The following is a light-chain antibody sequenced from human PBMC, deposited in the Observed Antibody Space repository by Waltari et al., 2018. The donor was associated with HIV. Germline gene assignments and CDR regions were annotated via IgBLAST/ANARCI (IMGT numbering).Light chain of an antibody. Sequence: HFVLTQPPSASGTHGQRVTISCSGGSPHIGSNSVNWSQLVPGTAPTVLIDSNTQRPSGVPDRFSASKSGSSTSLAISGLQSEDEADYYCSSWDVGLNGWVFGGGTKLTVL. J-gene: IGLJ3*02. V-gene: IGLV1-44*01. CDR2: SNT. CDR1: SPHIGSNS. CDR3: SSWDVGLNGWV.